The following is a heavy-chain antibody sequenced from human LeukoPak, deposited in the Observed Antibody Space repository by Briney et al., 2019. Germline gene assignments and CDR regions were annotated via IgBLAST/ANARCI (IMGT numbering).Heavy chain of an antibody. Sequence: KTSETLSLTCTVSGGSISSYYWSWIRQPPGKGLEWIGYIYYSGSTNYNPSLKSRVTISVDTSKNQFSLKLSSVTAADTAVYYCAKYGSGNDFGYWGQGTLVTVSS. V-gene: IGHV4-59*08. J-gene: IGHJ4*02. CDR1: GGSISSYY. CDR3: AKYGSGNDFGY. D-gene: IGHD1-1*01. CDR2: IYYSGST.